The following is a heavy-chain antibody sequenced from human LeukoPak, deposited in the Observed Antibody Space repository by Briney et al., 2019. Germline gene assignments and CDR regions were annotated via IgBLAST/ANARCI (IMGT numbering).Heavy chain of an antibody. CDR3: ARRGQQLEYFQH. CDR2: IYPGDSDT. Sequence: GEGLKSSCKGYGYSFTSYWIGWVRHVPGKGLEWMVTIYPGDSDTRYSPSLQGQVTISDDKSITTAYLQCSSLKPSDTAMYYCARRGQQLEYFQHWGQGTLVTVSS. CDR1: GYSFTSYW. J-gene: IGHJ1*01. D-gene: IGHD6-13*01. V-gene: IGHV5-51*01.